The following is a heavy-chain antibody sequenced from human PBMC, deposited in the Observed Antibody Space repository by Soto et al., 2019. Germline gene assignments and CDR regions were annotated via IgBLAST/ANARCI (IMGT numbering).Heavy chain of an antibody. J-gene: IGHJ4*02. D-gene: IGHD1-26*01. CDR3: AKAYSGSYPDFGH. CDR2: SSASGGRT. CDR1: GFTFSSSA. Sequence: PGGSLRLSCTASGFTFSSSAMSWVRQAPGKGLEWVSISSASGGRTDYAGSVKGRFAISRDNSKNTLYLQMNSLRADDTAVYYCAKAYSGSYPDFGHWGQGTLVTVS. V-gene: IGHV3-23*01.